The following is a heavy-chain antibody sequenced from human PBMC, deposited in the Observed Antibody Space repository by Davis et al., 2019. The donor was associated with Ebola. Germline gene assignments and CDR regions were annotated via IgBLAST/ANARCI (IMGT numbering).Heavy chain of an antibody. CDR2: INHSGST. Sequence: PGGSLRLSCAVYGGSFSGYYWSWIRQPPGKGLEWIGEINHSGSTNYNPSLKSRVTISVDKSKNQFSLKLSSVTAADTAVYYCAMGYCSSTSCYRFLGYWGQGTLVTVSS. CDR1: GGSFSGYY. CDR3: AMGYCSSTSCYRFLGY. J-gene: IGHJ4*02. D-gene: IGHD2-2*02. V-gene: IGHV4-34*01.